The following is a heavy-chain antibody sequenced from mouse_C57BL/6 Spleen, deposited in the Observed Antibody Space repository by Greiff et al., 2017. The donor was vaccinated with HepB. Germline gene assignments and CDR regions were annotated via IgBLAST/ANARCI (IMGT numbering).Heavy chain of an antibody. V-gene: IGHV5-4*03. CDR2: ISDGGSYT. CDR3: ARSIYDDYDVGISFDY. Sequence: EVKLVESGGGLVKPGGSLKLSCAASGFTFSSYAMSWVRQTPENSLEWVATISDGGSYTYYPDNVKGRSTISSDNAKNNLYLQMRQLTSEDTAMYYCARSIYDDYDVGISFDYWGQGTLVTVSA. J-gene: IGHJ3*01. CDR1: GFTFSSYA. D-gene: IGHD2-4*01.